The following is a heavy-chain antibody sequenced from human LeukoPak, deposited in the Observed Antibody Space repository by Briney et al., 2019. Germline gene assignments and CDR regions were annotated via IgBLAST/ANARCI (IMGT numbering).Heavy chain of an antibody. D-gene: IGHD1-26*01. CDR1: GFMFSSYA. V-gene: IGHV3-23*01. J-gene: IGHJ4*02. CDR3: ARDGHFSGDYWGTDY. Sequence: GGSLRLSCAASGFMFSSYAMSWVRQAPGKGLEWVSAMSGSGSSTDYADSVKGRFTISRDNSKNTLYLQMNSLRIEDTAVYYCARDGHFSGDYWGTDYWGQGTLVTVSS. CDR2: MSGSGSST.